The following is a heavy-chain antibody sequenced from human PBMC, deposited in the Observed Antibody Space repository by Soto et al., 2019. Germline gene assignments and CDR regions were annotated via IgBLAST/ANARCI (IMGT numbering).Heavy chain of an antibody. CDR1: GGSISSCGYY. Sequence: SETLSLTCTVSGGSISSCGYYWSWIRQHPGKGLEWIGYIYYSGSTYYNPSLKSRVTISVDTSKNQFSLKLSSVTAADTAVYYCARDFPDTAMGPAFDYWGQGTLVTVSS. D-gene: IGHD5-18*01. CDR3: ARDFPDTAMGPAFDY. V-gene: IGHV4-31*03. J-gene: IGHJ4*02. CDR2: IYYSGST.